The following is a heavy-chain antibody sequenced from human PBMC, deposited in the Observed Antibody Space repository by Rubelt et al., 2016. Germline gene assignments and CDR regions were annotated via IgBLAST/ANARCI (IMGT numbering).Heavy chain of an antibody. D-gene: IGHD6-13*01. CDR3: ARAGWGTHTVAAADF. Sequence: QVRLQESGPRLVKPSETLSLTCTVSGGSINNYFWNWIRQPPGKGLEWIGYVYYIGTTMYNPSLKSRVTISVDTSKNQFSLKWTSVTAADTAVYYWARAGWGTHTVAAADFWGQGTLVTVSS. CDR2: VYYIGTT. CDR1: GGSINNYF. V-gene: IGHV4-59*01. J-gene: IGHJ4*02.